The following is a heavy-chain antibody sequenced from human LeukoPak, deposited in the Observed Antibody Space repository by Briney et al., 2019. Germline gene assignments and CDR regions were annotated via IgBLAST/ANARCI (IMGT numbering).Heavy chain of an antibody. Sequence: ASVKVSCKASGYTFTGYYMHWVRQAPGQGLEWMGWINPNSGGTNYAQKFQGRVTMTRDTSISTAYMELSRLRSDDTAVYYCARDAGNGATTSRFEGYGMDVWGQGTTVTVS. V-gene: IGHV1-2*02. CDR2: INPNSGGT. J-gene: IGHJ6*02. CDR3: ARDAGNGATTSRFEGYGMDV. CDR1: GYTFTGYY. D-gene: IGHD2-8*01.